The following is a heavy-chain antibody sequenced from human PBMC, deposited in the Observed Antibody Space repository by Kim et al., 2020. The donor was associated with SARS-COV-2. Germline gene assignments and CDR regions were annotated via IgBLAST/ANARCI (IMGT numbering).Heavy chain of an antibody. J-gene: IGHJ6*01. V-gene: IGHV1-18*01. Sequence: ASVEVSCKASGYTFKYYGVGWVRQAPGQGLEWMVWISPYNGNPNYVPKFQGRVTITTDPSPSTAFFELRILRSDDPALYYCSRDQGSPSVYTYADTHSYY. CDR2: ISPYNGNP. D-gene: IGHD5-18*01. CDR1: GYTFKYYG. CDR3: SRDQGSPSVYTYADTHSYY.